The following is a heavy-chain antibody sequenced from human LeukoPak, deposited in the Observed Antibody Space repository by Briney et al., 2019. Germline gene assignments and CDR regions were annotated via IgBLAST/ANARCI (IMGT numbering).Heavy chain of an antibody. J-gene: IGHJ4*02. V-gene: IGHV3-15*01. CDR1: GFTFTNAW. CDR3: TTSTVISPGY. D-gene: IGHD4-17*01. Sequence: GGSLRLSCAASGFTFTNAWMNWVRQAPGKGLEWVGRIKSKTDGGTTDYAAPVKGRFTISRDDSKTTLYLQMNSLRTENTAVYYCTTSTVISPGYWGQGTLVTVSS. CDR2: IKSKTDGGTT.